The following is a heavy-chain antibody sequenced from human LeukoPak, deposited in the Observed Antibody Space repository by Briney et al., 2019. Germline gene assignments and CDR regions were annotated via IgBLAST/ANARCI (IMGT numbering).Heavy chain of an antibody. J-gene: IGHJ6*03. D-gene: IGHD3-22*01. CDR3: ARSSEGRYYYDSSGFSYYYYYMDV. V-gene: IGHV4-59*01. CDR2: IYYSGST. Sequence: SETLSLTCTVSGGSISSYYWSWIRQPPGKGLEWIGYIYYSGSTYYNPSLRSRVTISVDTSKKQFSLKLSSVTAADTAVYYCARSSEGRYYYDSSGFSYYYYYMDVWGKGTRSPSP. CDR1: GGSISSYY.